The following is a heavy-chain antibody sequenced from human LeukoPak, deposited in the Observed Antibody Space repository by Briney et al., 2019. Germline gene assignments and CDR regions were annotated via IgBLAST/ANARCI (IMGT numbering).Heavy chain of an antibody. CDR3: ATSGCSSTSCPNYGMDV. D-gene: IGHD2-2*01. J-gene: IGHJ6*02. CDR1: GFTFSSYA. CDR2: ISGSGGGT. Sequence: GASLRLSCAASGFTFSSYAMSWVRQAPGKGLEWVSAISGSGGGTYYADSVKGRFTISRDNSKNTLYLQMNSLRAEDTAVYYCATSGCSSTSCPNYGMDVWGQGTTVTVSS. V-gene: IGHV3-23*01.